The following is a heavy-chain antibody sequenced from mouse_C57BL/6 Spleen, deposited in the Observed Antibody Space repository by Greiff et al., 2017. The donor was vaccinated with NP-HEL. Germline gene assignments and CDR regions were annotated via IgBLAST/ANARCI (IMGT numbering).Heavy chain of an antibody. CDR2: FYPGSGSI. V-gene: IGHV1-62-2*01. CDR3: ARHEDYYDYEWGLDY. D-gene: IGHD2-4*01. J-gene: IGHJ2*01. CDR1: GYTFTEYT. Sequence: QSCKASGYTFTEYTIHWVKQRSGQGLEWIGWFYPGSGSIKYNEKFKDKATLTADKSSSTVYMELSRLTSEDSAVYFCARHEDYYDYEWGLDYWGQGTTLTVSS.